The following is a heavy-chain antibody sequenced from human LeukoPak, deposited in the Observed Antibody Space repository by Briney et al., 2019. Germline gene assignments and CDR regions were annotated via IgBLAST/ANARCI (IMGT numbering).Heavy chain of an antibody. J-gene: IGHJ5*02. V-gene: IGHV3-23*01. Sequence: PSETLSLTCTVSGGSISSGGYYWSWVRQAPGKGLEWVSAISGSGGSTYYADSVKGRFTISRDNSKNTLYLQMNSLRAEDTAVYYCAKGSVSYQRGSYDPWGQGTLVTVSS. CDR3: AKGSVSYQRGSYDP. D-gene: IGHD3-10*01. CDR2: ISGSGGST. CDR1: GGSISSGGYY.